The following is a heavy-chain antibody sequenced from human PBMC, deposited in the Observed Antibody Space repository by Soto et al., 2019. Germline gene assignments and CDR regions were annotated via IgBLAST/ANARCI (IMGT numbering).Heavy chain of an antibody. Sequence: EVQLVESGGGLVQPGESLRLSCAASGFTFTNAWINWVRQAPGKGLEWVGRIKSKIAGGTTDFAAPVKGRFAISRDDSQNIVYLQMTSLKIEDTAVYFCTTDSYSTMTVVRDYWGHGTLVTVSS. V-gene: IGHV3-15*07. CDR3: TTDSYSTMTVVRDY. CDR2: IKSKIAGGTT. CDR1: GFTFTNAW. D-gene: IGHD3-22*01. J-gene: IGHJ4*01.